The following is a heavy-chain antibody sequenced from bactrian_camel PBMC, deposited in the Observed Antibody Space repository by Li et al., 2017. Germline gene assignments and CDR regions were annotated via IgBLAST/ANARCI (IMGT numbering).Heavy chain of an antibody. Sequence: VQLVESGGGSVQAGGSLRISCAASGFTFSSYLLSWVRQAPGKGLEWVSTVNIGGNTYYADSAKGRFTISRGNAENTLYLQMNSLKTEDTGVYYCAADMAIDSDLDDTELCLGQGTQVTVS. J-gene: IGHJ4*01. CDR1: GFTFSSYL. V-gene: IGHV3S40*01. D-gene: IGHD4*01. CDR2: VNIGGNT.